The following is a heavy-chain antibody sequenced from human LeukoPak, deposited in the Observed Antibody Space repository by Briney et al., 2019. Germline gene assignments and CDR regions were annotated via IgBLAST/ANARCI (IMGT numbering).Heavy chain of an antibody. CDR1: GFTFSSYA. CDR2: ISPSGDII. Sequence: PGGSLRLSCAASGFTFSSYAMSWVRQAPGKGLEWVSDISPSGDIISYADSVKGRFIISRDYAKESLHLQMNSLRVEDSAVYYCARETVAGTFDYWGQGTQVTVSS. D-gene: IGHD6-19*01. J-gene: IGHJ4*02. V-gene: IGHV3-23*01. CDR3: ARETVAGTFDY.